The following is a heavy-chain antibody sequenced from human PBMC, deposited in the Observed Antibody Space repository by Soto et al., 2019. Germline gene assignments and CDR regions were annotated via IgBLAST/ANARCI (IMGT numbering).Heavy chain of an antibody. CDR3: ARDGSQYSSGWYYFHY. Sequence: EVQLVESGGGLVKPGGSLRLSCAASGFTFSSYSMNWVRQAPGKRLEWVSSISSSSSYIYYADSVKGRFTISRDNAKNSLYLQMNSLRAEDTAVYYCARDGSQYSSGWYYFHYWGQGTLVTVSS. V-gene: IGHV3-21*01. J-gene: IGHJ4*02. CDR1: GFTFSSYS. CDR2: ISSSSSYI. D-gene: IGHD6-19*01.